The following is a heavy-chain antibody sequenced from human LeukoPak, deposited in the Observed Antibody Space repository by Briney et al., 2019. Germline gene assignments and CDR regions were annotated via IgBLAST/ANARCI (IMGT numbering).Heavy chain of an antibody. V-gene: IGHV3-23*01. D-gene: IGHD2-15*01. CDR2: ISGSGGST. Sequence: GGSLRLSCAASGFTFSSYAMSWVRQAPGKGLEWVSAISGSGGSTYYADSVKGRFTISRDNSKNTLSLQMNSLRAEDTAVYYCAKDRRGYCSGGSCYVDAFDIWGQGTMVTVSS. J-gene: IGHJ3*02. CDR3: AKDRRGYCSGGSCYVDAFDI. CDR1: GFTFSSYA.